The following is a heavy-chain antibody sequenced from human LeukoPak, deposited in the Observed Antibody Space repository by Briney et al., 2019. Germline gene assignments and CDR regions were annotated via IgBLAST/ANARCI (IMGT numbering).Heavy chain of an antibody. CDR1: GFTFSNYA. J-gene: IGHJ4*02. CDR3: AEWAAMTRFDY. V-gene: IGHV3-23*01. CDR2: ITSGGST. Sequence: PGGSLRLSCAASGFTFSNYAMTWVRQAPGKGLEWVSGITSGGSTYYADSVKGRFTISRDNSKNTLYLQMNSLRAEDTAVYFCAEWAAMTRFDYWGQGTLVTVSS. D-gene: IGHD5-18*01.